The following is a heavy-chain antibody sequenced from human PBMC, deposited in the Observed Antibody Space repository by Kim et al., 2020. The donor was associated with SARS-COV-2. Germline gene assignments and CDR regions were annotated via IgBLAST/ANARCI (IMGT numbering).Heavy chain of an antibody. Sequence: GGSLRLSCAVSGFTFDKNAMNWVRQTPGKGLEWISSISTSGGDTYYADSVKGRFTISRDNFKNTLYLQMNSLRGEDTAVYFCAKGVSEKWIRLPFDSWGQGSLVTVSP. CDR3: AKGVSEKWIRLPFDS. J-gene: IGHJ4*02. CDR2: ISTSGGDT. V-gene: IGHV3-23*01. D-gene: IGHD5-18*01. CDR1: GFTFDKNA.